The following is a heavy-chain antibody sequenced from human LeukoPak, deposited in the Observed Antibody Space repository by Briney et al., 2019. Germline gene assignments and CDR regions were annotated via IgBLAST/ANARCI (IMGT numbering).Heavy chain of an antibody. D-gene: IGHD1-26*01. CDR1: GYTFTTYS. Sequence: ASVKVSCKASGYTFTTYSMHWVRQAPGQGLEWMGIINPSGSSTTYAQKFQGRVTMTRDMSTTTDYMELSSLRSEDTAVYYCARDNSVGDVAWWFDPWGQGTLVTVSS. CDR3: ARDNSVGDVAWWFDP. J-gene: IGHJ5*02. V-gene: IGHV1-46*01. CDR2: INPSGSST.